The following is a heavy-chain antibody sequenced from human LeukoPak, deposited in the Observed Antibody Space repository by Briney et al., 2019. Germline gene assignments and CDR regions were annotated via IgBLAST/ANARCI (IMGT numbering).Heavy chain of an antibody. J-gene: IGHJ6*02. CDR3: ARDQGSNYVFYYYYYGMDV. CDR2: IKHDGSEK. CDR1: GFTFSSYW. V-gene: IGHV3-7*01. D-gene: IGHD4-11*01. Sequence: GGSLRLSCAASGFTFSSYWMTWVRQAPGKGLEWVANIKHDGSEKYYVDSVKGRFTISRDNSKNTLYLQMNSLRAEDTAVYYCARDQGSNYVFYYYYYGMDVWGQGTTVTVSS.